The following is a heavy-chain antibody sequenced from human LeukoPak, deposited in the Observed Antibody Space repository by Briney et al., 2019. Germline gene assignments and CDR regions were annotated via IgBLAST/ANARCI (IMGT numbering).Heavy chain of an antibody. CDR2: IKSKTDGGTT. J-gene: IGHJ4*02. CDR3: TTGGNYFAY. Sequence: RPGGSLRLSCAASGFTFSNAWITWIRQAPGKGLKWVGRIKSKTDGGTTDYAAPVKGRFNISRDDSKTTQYLQMNSLKTEDTALYYCTTGGNYFAYWAQGTLVTVSS. D-gene: IGHD1-26*01. CDR1: GFTFSNAW. V-gene: IGHV3-15*01.